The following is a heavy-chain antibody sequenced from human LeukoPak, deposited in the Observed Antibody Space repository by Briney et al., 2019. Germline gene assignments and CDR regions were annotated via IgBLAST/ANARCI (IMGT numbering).Heavy chain of an antibody. CDR1: GGSIISDSHY. CDR3: ARRLRGVVVAATYNWFDP. D-gene: IGHD2-15*01. V-gene: IGHV4-39*01. J-gene: IGHJ5*02. Sequence: PSETLSLTCIVSGGSIISDSHYWGWIRQPPGKRLEWIGSIYYSGSTYYNPSLKSRVTISVDTSKNQFSLKLSSVTAADTAVYYCARRLRGVVVAATYNWFDPWGQGTLVTVSS. CDR2: IYYSGST.